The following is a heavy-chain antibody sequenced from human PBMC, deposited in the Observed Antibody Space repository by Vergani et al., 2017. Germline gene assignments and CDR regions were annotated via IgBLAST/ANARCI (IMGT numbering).Heavy chain of an antibody. CDR3: AHSGGGSGWKYDFWSGYYFPRSFDP. Sequence: QITLKESGPTLVKPTQTLTLTCTFSGFSLSTSGVGVGWIRQPPGKALEWLALIYWDDDKRYSPSLKSRLTITKDTSKNQVVLTMTNMDPVDTATYYCAHSGGGSGWKYDFWSGYYFPRSFDPWGQGTLVTVSS. V-gene: IGHV2-5*02. CDR1: GFSLSTSGVG. CDR2: IYWDDDK. J-gene: IGHJ5*02. D-gene: IGHD3-3*01.